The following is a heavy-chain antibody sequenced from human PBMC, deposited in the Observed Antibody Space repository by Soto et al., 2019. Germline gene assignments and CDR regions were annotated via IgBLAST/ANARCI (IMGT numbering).Heavy chain of an antibody. CDR3: ARYPLDASRGYSYYYMDV. CDR1: GFTFSSYW. Sequence: GGSLRLSCAASGFTFSSYWMSWVRQAPGKGLEWVANIKQDGSEKSYVDSVKGRFTNSRDNAKNSLYLLMNSLRAEDTAMYYCARYPLDASRGYSYYYMDVWGKGTTVTVSS. D-gene: IGHD3-3*01. CDR2: IKQDGSEK. V-gene: IGHV3-7*01. J-gene: IGHJ6*03.